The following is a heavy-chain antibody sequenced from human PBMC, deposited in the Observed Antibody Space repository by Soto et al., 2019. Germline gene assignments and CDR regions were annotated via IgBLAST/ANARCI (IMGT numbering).Heavy chain of an antibody. D-gene: IGHD3-3*01. J-gene: IGHJ4*02. CDR2: ISYDGSNK. V-gene: IGHV3-30-3*01. CDR1: GFTFSSYA. CDR3: ASGHDFGSGLGVLFDY. Sequence: GGSLRLSCAASGFTFSSYAMHWVRQAPGKGLEWVAVISYDGSNKYYADSVKGRFTISRDNAKNSLYLQMNSLRDEDTAVYYCASGHDFGSGLGVLFDYWGQGTPVTVSS.